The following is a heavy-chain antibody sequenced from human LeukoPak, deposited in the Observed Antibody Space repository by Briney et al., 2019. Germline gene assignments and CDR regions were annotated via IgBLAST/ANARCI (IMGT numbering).Heavy chain of an antibody. CDR2: IYYSGST. CDR3: ARGLRSGYRAWTGYYFDY. Sequence: SETLPLTCTVSGGSISSSSYYWGWIRQPPGKGLEWIGSIYYSGSTYYNPSLKSRVTISVDTSKNQFSLNLRSVTAADTAVYFCARGLRSGYRAWTGYYFDYWGQGTPVPVSS. CDR1: GGSISSSSYY. J-gene: IGHJ4*02. D-gene: IGHD3-22*01. V-gene: IGHV4-39*07.